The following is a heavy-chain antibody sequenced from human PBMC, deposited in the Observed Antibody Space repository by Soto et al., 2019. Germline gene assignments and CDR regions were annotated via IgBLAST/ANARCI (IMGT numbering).Heavy chain of an antibody. CDR3: ARIGISSGHESPDFDS. Sequence: VSLKRSCKGSGYSYNVYGITWGRQNTGQGLEWMGWISGFNGNTNYAADLQGRVTMTTGTSTSTAYMELRGLRSDDTAVYYCARIGISSGHESPDFDSWGQGTLVTVSS. CDR2: ISGFNGNT. CDR1: GYSYNVYG. J-gene: IGHJ4*02. V-gene: IGHV1-18*01. D-gene: IGHD3-3*02.